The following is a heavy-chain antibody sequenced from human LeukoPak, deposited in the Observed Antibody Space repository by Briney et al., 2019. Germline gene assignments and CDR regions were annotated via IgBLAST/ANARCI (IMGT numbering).Heavy chain of an antibody. V-gene: IGHV4-34*01. J-gene: IGHJ4*02. CDR1: GGSFSGYY. CDR3: ARVDYGGNSGDY. Sequence: SETLSLTCAVYGGSFSGYYWSWIRQPPGKGLEWIGEINHSGSTNYNPSLKSRVTISVDTSKNRFSLKLSSVTAADTAVYYCARVDYGGNSGDYWGQGTLVTVSS. CDR2: INHSGST. D-gene: IGHD4-23*01.